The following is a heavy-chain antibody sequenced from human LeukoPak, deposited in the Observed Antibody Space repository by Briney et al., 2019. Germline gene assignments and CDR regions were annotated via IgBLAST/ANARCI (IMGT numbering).Heavy chain of an antibody. Sequence: GGSLRLSCAASGFTFSTYAMSWVRQAPGKGLAWVAPVKSNGAGTHYADSVKGRFTISRDNSKNILYLQMNRVRGEETAIYYCARCTTASSGWCNWLDPWGQGTLVTVSS. D-gene: IGHD3-22*01. V-gene: IGHV3-23*01. J-gene: IGHJ5*02. CDR1: GFTFSTYA. CDR2: VKSNGAGT. CDR3: ARCTTASSGWCNWLDP.